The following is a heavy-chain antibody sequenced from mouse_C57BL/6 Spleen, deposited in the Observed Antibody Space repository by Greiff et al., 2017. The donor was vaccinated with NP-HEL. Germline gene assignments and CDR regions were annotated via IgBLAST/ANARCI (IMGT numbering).Heavy chain of an antibody. D-gene: IGHD2-5*01. CDR1: GYAFSSSW. V-gene: IGHV1-82*01. Sequence: QVQLQQSGPELVKPGASVKISCKASGYAFSSSWMNWVKQRPGKGLEWIGRIYPGDGDTNYNGKFKGKATLTADKSSGTAYMQLSSLTSEDSAVYFCARDSNYDYWGQGTTLTVSS. J-gene: IGHJ2*01. CDR3: ARDSNYDY. CDR2: IYPGDGDT.